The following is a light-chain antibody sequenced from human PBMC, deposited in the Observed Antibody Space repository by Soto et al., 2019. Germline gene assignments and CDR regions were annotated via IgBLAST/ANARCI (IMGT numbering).Light chain of an antibody. Sequence: QSVLTQPRSVSGSPGQSVTISCTGTSSDVGGYNYVSWYQQHPGKAPKLMIYDVTKRPSGVPDRLSGSKSGNTASLTISGLQAEDEADYYCCSYAGSYTGVFGGGTQLTVL. V-gene: IGLV2-11*01. CDR2: DVT. CDR3: CSYAGSYTGV. J-gene: IGLJ3*02. CDR1: SSDVGGYNY.